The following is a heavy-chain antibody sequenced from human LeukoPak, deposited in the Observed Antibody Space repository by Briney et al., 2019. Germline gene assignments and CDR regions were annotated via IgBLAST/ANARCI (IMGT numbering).Heavy chain of an antibody. CDR1: GFIFENYA. D-gene: IGHD2-21*01. J-gene: IGHJ6*03. Sequence: GGSLRLPCAASGFIFENYAMHWVRQAPGKGLEWVSGISWNGGVVGYMDSVKGRFTISRDNANNFLYLQMSSLKVEGTAFYYCAKIAVPRPGRYHIDVWGKGITVTVSS. CDR2: ISWNGGVV. V-gene: IGHV3-9*01. CDR3: AKIAVPRPGRYHIDV.